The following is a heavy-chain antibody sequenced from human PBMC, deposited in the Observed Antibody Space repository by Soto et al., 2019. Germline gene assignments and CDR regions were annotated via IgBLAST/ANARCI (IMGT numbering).Heavy chain of an antibody. V-gene: IGHV1-46*01. CDR3: ASASVNWNYQLFYYYYGMDV. CDR1: GYTFTSYY. Sequence: ASVKVSCKASGYTFTSYYMHWVRQAPGQGLEWMGIINPSGGSTSYAQKFQGRVTMTRDTSTSTVYMELSSLRSEDTAVYYCASASVNWNYQLFYYYYGMDVWGQGTTVTVSS. D-gene: IGHD1-7*01. J-gene: IGHJ6*02. CDR2: INPSGGST.